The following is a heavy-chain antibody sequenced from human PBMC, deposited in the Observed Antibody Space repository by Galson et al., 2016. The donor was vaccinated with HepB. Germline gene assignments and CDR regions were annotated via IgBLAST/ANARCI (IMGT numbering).Heavy chain of an antibody. V-gene: IGHV3-30*18. J-gene: IGHJ4*02. Sequence: SLRLSCAASGFTFSKYGMHWVRQAPGKGLEWVAVISYDGEKKYQADSVKGRFTISRDNSKNILYLQMNSLRAEDTAVYYCAKDRFDFWDRYFSGYFDNWGQGTLVTVSS. CDR3: AKDRFDFWDRYFSGYFDN. D-gene: IGHD3-3*01. CDR2: ISYDGEKK. CDR1: GFTFSKYG.